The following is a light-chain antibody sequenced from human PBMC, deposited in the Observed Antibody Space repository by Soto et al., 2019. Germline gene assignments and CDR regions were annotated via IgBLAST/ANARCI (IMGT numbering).Light chain of an antibody. CDR1: SSDVGGYNY. CDR3: SSYTSSSTPYV. V-gene: IGLV2-14*01. J-gene: IGLJ1*01. Sequence: QSVLTQPASVSGSPGQSITISCTGTSSDVGGYNYVSWYQQHPGKAPKLMIYEVSNRPSGVSNCFSGSKSGNTASLTISGLQAEDEADYYCSSYTSSSTPYVFGTGTKV. CDR2: EVS.